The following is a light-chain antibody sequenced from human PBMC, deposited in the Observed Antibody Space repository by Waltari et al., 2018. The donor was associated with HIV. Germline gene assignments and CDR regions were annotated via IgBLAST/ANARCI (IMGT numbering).Light chain of an antibody. Sequence: QSVLTQPPSVSGAPGQRVTISCTGTSSNIGAGYDVHWYQHLPGTAPKLLIYGNNNRPPGVPDRVAGSKSGTSASLAITGLQAEDEADYYCQSYDSSLRGGVFGGGTKLTVL. V-gene: IGLV1-40*01. CDR3: QSYDSSLRGGV. J-gene: IGLJ3*02. CDR1: SSNIGAGYD. CDR2: GNN.